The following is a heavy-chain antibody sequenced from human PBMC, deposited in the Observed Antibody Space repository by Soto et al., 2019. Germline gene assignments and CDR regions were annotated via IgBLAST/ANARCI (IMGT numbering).Heavy chain of an antibody. V-gene: IGHV1-3*01. CDR2: INAGNGNT. J-gene: IGHJ4*02. CDR1: GYTLTNYA. D-gene: IGHD3-22*01. CDR3: ARGTFTMIVVVPTPMDY. Sequence: ASVKVSCKGSGYTLTNYAKHWVRQAPGQKLEWMGWINAGNGNTKYSQKFQGRVTITRDTSASTAYMELSSLRSEDTAVYYCARGTFTMIVVVPTPMDYWGQGTLVTVSS.